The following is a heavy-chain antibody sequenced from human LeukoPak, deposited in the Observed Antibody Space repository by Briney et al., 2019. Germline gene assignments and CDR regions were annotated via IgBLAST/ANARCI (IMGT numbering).Heavy chain of an antibody. D-gene: IGHD5-24*01. J-gene: IGHJ4*02. CDR1: GLTFSSYA. Sequence: GGSLRLSCAVSGLTFSSYAMSWVRQVPGQGLEWISAISSSGGSIYYADSVKGRFTISRDNSKNTLYLQMNSLRAEDTAVYYCARGGGWQQLIDYWGQGTLVTVSS. V-gene: IGHV3-23*01. CDR3: ARGGGWQQLIDY. CDR2: ISSSGGSI.